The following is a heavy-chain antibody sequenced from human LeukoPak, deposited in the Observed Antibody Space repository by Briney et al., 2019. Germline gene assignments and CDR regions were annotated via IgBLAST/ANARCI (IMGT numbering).Heavy chain of an antibody. CDR1: GFTFSSYS. J-gene: IGHJ3*02. V-gene: IGHV3-21*01. CDR2: ISGSSSYM. D-gene: IGHD6-19*01. Sequence: GGSLRLPCAASGFTFSSYSMNWVRQAPGKGLEWVSSISGSSSYMNYADSVKGRFTISRDNAQNSLFLQLNSLRAEDTAVYYCARDPYSSGWYKDAFDIWGQGTMVTVSS. CDR3: ARDPYSSGWYKDAFDI.